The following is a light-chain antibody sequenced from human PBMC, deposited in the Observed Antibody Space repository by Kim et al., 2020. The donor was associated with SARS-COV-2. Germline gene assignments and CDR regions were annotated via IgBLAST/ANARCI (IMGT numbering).Light chain of an antibody. CDR1: SNDVGDEE. CDR3: SAWDSSLSAWV. V-gene: IGLV10-54*01. CDR2: RNN. Sequence: QTATLSCPGTSNDVGDEEASWLQQHQGHPPKLLSSRNNNRPSGISERFSASRSGDTASLTITGLQPEDEADYYCSAWDSSLSAWVFGGGTQLTVL. J-gene: IGLJ3*02.